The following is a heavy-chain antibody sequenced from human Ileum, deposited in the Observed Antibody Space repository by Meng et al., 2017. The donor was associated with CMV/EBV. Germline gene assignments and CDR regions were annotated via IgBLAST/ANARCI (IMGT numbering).Heavy chain of an antibody. CDR1: GCTFNGYY. CDR3: ARSPSRTDFDY. CDR2: INPGDCRT. D-gene: IGHD1-14*01. V-gene: IGHV1-46*02. Sequence: QVVAGGWVSMAVALVKVPWKASGCTFNGYYIHWVRQAPGEGLGWMGIINPGDCRTNYAQKFQGRVTMTSDTSTTTVHMELSSLRSEDTAVYYCARSPSRTDFDYWGQGPLVTVSS. J-gene: IGHJ4*02.